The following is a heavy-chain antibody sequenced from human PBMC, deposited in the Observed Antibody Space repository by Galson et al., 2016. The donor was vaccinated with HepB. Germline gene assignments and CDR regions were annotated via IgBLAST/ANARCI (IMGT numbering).Heavy chain of an antibody. CDR2: IVVGGDNT. Sequence: SVKVSCKASGFTFSSSAVQWVRQARGQRLEWIGWIVVGGDNTNYAQNFQERVTITRDMSTSIAYMELSSLRSEDTAGYYCGADPTDYDDGSPGSSPYYGMDVWGQGTTVTVSS. CDR1: GFTFSSSA. CDR3: GADPTDYDDGSPGSSPYYGMDV. D-gene: IGHD3-22*01. V-gene: IGHV1-58*01. J-gene: IGHJ6*02.